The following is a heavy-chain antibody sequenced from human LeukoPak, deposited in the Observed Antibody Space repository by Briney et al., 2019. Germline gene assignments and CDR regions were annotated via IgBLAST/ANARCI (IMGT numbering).Heavy chain of an antibody. CDR2: IYYSGST. CDR1: GGSMRNYY. CDR3: ARLVAANYFHY. J-gene: IGHJ4*02. Sequence: SETLSLTCTVSGGSMRNYYWSWIRQPPGKGLEWIGYIYYSGSTKYNPSLQSRVTISVATSKNQFSLKLSSVTAADTAVYYCARLVAANYFHYWGQGTLVTVSS. D-gene: IGHD5-12*01. V-gene: IGHV4-59*08.